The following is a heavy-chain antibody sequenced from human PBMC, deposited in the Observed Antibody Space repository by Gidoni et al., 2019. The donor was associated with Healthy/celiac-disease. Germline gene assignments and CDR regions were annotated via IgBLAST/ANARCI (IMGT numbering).Heavy chain of an antibody. CDR2: ISSSSSYT. Sequence: QVQMVENEGGLVKPGGTLRLHCAASGFTFSDYYMSWIRQAPGQGRECVSYISSSSSYTNDADSVKGRFTISRDNAKNSLYLQMISLRAEDTAVYYCARDYYDSSGYEGPDYWVQGTLVIVSS. V-gene: IGHV3-11*06. J-gene: IGHJ4*02. CDR3: ARDYYDSSGYEGPDY. D-gene: IGHD3-22*01. CDR1: GFTFSDYY.